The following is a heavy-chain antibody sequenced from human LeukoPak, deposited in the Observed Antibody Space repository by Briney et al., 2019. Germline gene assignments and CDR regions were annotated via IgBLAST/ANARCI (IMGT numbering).Heavy chain of an antibody. V-gene: IGHV4-59*01. CDR3: ARGPYSSGWFSGWFDP. D-gene: IGHD6-19*01. J-gene: IGHJ5*02. Sequence: SETLSLTCTVSGGSISSYYWSWIRQPPGKGLEWIGYIYYSGSTNYNPSLTSRVTISVDTSKSQFSLKLSSVTAADTAVYYCARGPYSSGWFSGWFDPWGQGTLVTVSS. CDR1: GGSISSYY. CDR2: IYYSGST.